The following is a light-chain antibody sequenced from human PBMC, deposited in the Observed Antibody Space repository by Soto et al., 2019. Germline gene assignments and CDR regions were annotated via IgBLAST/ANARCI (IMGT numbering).Light chain of an antibody. CDR1: QSVLYSSNNKNY. CDR2: WAS. Sequence: DIVMTQSPDSLAVSLGERATINCKSSQSVLYSSNNKNYLAWYQKKPGQPPKLLIYWASTRESGVPDRFSGSGSGTDFTLTISSLQAEDVAVYYCQQYYSTLITFGQGTRLEIK. CDR3: QQYYSTLIT. J-gene: IGKJ5*01. V-gene: IGKV4-1*01.